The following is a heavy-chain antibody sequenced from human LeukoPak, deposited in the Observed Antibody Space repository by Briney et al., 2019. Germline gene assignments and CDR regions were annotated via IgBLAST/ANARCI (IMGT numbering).Heavy chain of an antibody. CDR1: GYTFTGHY. D-gene: IGHD6-13*01. V-gene: IGHV1-2*02. CDR2: INPNSGGT. J-gene: IGHJ5*02. CDR3: ARNRLVSSWYVWFDP. Sequence: ASVKVSCKASGYTFTGHYMHWVRQAPGQGLEWMGWINPNSGGTNYAQKFQGRVTMTRDTSISTAYMELSRLRSDDTAVYYCARNRLVSSWYVWFDPWGQGTLVTVSS.